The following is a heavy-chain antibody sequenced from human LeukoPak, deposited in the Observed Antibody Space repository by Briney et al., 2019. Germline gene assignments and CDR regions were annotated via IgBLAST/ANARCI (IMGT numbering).Heavy chain of an antibody. CDR3: ARGGHYYDSSGPQYFQH. J-gene: IGHJ1*01. D-gene: IGHD3-22*01. CDR2: INHSGST. CDR1: GGSFSGYY. V-gene: IGHV4-34*01. Sequence: SETLSLTCAVYGGSFSGYYWSWIRQPPGKGLEWIGEINHSGSTNYNPSLKSRVTISVDTSKNQFSLKLSSVTAADTAVYYCARGGHYYDSSGPQYFQHWGQGTLVTVSS.